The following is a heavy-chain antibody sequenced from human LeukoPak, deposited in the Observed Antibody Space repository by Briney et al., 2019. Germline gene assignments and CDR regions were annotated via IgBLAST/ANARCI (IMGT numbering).Heavy chain of an antibody. CDR2: INHSGST. CDR1: GGSFSGYY. Sequence: PSETLSLTCAVYGGSFSGYYWSWIRQPPGKGLEWIGEINHSGSTNYNPSLKSRVTISVDTSKNQFSLKLSSVTAADTAVYYCASPGLTHYAFDIWGQGTMVTISS. J-gene: IGHJ3*02. V-gene: IGHV4-34*01. D-gene: IGHD3-9*01. CDR3: ASPGLTHYAFDI.